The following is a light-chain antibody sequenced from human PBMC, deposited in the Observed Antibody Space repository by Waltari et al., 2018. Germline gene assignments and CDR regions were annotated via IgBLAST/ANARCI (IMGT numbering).Light chain of an antibody. J-gene: IGKJ5*01. CDR1: QSVSSY. V-gene: IGKV3-11*01. CDR3: QQRSNWPPGP. Sequence: EIVLTQSPATLSLSPGERATLSCRASQSVSSYLAWYQQKPGQAPRLLIFDASNRATGIPARFSGSGSGTDFTLTISILAPEDFAVYYCQQRSNWPPGPFGQGTRLEIK. CDR2: DAS.